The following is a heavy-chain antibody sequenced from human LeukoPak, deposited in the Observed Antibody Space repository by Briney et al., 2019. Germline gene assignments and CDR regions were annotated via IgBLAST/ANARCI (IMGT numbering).Heavy chain of an antibody. D-gene: IGHD5-12*01. CDR1: GGTFSSYA. CDR3: ARRGGYSGYDFNI. J-gene: IGHJ4*02. Sequence: SSVKVSCKASGGTFSSYAISWVRQAPGQGLEWMGWINPNSGGTNYAQKFQGRVTMTRDTSISTAYMELSRLRSDDTAVYYCARRGGYSGYDFNIWGQGTLVTVSS. V-gene: IGHV1-2*02. CDR2: INPNSGGT.